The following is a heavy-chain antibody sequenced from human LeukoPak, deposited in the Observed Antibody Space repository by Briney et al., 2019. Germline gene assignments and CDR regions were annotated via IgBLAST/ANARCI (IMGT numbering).Heavy chain of an antibody. V-gene: IGHV1-69*01. CDR1: GGTFSSYA. CDR2: IIPIFGTA. J-gene: IGHJ6*03. D-gene: IGHD2-2*01. CDR3: ARDRHFVVVPAAPGDYYYYMDV. Sequence: SVKVSCKASGGTFSSYAISWVRQAPGQGLEWMGGIIPIFGTANYAQKFQGRVTITADESTSTAYMELSSLRSEDTAVYYCARDRHFVVVPAAPGDYYYYMDVWGKGTTVTISS.